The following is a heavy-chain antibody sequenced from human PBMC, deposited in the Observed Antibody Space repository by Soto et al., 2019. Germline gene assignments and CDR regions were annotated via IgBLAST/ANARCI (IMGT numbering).Heavy chain of an antibody. Sequence: GGSLRLSCAASGFTFSSYGMHWVRQAPGKGLEWVAVIWYDGSNKYYADSVKGRFTISRDNSKNTLYLQMNSLRAEDTAVYYCAREYSGYDYFDYWGQGTLVTVSS. CDR2: IWYDGSNK. CDR1: GFTFSSYG. J-gene: IGHJ4*02. V-gene: IGHV3-33*01. CDR3: AREYSGYDYFDY. D-gene: IGHD5-12*01.